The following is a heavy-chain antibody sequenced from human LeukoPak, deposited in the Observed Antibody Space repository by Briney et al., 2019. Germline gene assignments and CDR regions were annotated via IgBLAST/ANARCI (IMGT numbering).Heavy chain of an antibody. J-gene: IGHJ4*02. CDR2: ISGSGGSA. CDR3: AKRPRGNYLDPFDY. V-gene: IGHV3-23*01. Sequence: GGSLRLSCAASGFTFSSYAMSWVRQAPGKGLEWVSGISGSGGSAYYADSVKGRFTISRDNSKNRLYLQMNSLRAEDTAVYYCAKRPRGNYLDPFDYWGQGTLVTVSS. CDR1: GFTFSSYA. D-gene: IGHD3-10*01.